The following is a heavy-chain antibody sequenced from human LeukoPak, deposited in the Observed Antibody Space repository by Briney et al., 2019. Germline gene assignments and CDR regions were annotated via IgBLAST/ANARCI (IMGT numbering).Heavy chain of an antibody. V-gene: IGHV3-53*01. D-gene: IGHD6-13*01. J-gene: IGHJ6*02. CDR2: IYSAGST. CDR3: ATRLAAGGYYGMDV. Sequence: GGSLRLSCAAAGFTVSSNYLSWVRQAPGKGLEWVSVIYSAGSTYYADSVKGRFTISRDNSKNTVYLQMNSLRAEDTAVYYCATRLAAGGYYGMDVWGQGTTVTVSS. CDR1: GFTVSSNY.